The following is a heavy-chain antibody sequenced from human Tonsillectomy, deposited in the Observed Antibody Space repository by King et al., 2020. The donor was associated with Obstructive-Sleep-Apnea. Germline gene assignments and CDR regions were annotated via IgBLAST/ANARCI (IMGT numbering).Heavy chain of an antibody. CDR1: GYTFISYG. CDR3: ARDSRASAEYFRH. CDR2: ISGYGDKT. Sequence: QLVQSGAEVKKPGASVKVACKSSGYTFISYGISWVRQAPGQGLEWMGWISGYGDKTEFAQKLQGRVTMTTDTSTNTAYMELRSLRSDDTAVYYCARDSRASAEYFRHWGQGTLVTVSS. J-gene: IGHJ1*01. V-gene: IGHV1-18*04.